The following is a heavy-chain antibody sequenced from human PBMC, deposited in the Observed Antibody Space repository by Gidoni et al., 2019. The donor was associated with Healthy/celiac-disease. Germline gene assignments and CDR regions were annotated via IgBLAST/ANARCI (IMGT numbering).Heavy chain of an antibody. V-gene: IGHV3-30*18. D-gene: IGHD3-22*01. J-gene: IGHJ4*02. Sequence: VQLVESGGGVVQPGRSLRLSCAASGSPITSYGVHWVRQAPGKGLEWVAVISYDGSNKYYADSVKGRFTISRDNSKNTLYLQMNSLRAEYTAVYYCAKGPENYYDISGFLISDYWGQGTLVTVSS. CDR2: ISYDGSNK. CDR1: GSPITSYG. CDR3: AKGPENYYDISGFLISDY.